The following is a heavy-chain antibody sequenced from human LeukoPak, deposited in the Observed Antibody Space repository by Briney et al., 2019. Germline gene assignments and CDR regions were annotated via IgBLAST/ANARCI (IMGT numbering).Heavy chain of an antibody. CDR3: TRLLGGSEYYDILTTEAFGY. J-gene: IGHJ4*02. V-gene: IGHV3-15*01. Sequence: PGGSLRLSCAVSGFTFNNAWMSWVRQAPGKGLEGVCHFKSKVDGGTTHYAAPVKDRFTISRDDSKRMLYLEMSSLKTEDTAVYYCTRLLGGSEYYDILTTEAFGYWGQGTLVTVSS. D-gene: IGHD3-9*01. CDR2: FKSKVDGGTT. CDR1: GFTFNNAW.